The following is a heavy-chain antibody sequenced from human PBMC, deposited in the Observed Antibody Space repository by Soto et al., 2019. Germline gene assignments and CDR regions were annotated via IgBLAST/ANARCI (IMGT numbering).Heavy chain of an antibody. V-gene: IGHV3-30-3*01. D-gene: IGHD3-10*01. Sequence: QVQLVESGGGVVQPGRSLRLSCAASGFTFSSYAMHWVRQAPGKGLEWVAVISYDGSNKYYADSVKGRFTISRDNSKNTLDLQMNSLRAEDTAVYYCAREGPGGSGSFGMDVWGQGTTVTVSS. J-gene: IGHJ6*02. CDR1: GFTFSSYA. CDR2: ISYDGSNK. CDR3: AREGPGGSGSFGMDV.